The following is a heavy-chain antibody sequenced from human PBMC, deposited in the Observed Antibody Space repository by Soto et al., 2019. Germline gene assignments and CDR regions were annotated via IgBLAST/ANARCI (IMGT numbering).Heavy chain of an antibody. Sequence: SETLSLTCGVSGGTIRSPDWWTWVRQPPGKGLEWIGEIFQSGSTNYTPSLESRVTISVDKSKNQFSLTLTSVTAADTAVYFCARGRGRYSSGWSWFDPWGQGILVTAPQ. CDR2: IFQSGST. D-gene: IGHD6-19*01. CDR3: ARGRGRYSSGWSWFDP. J-gene: IGHJ5*02. CDR1: GGTIRSPDW. V-gene: IGHV4-4*02.